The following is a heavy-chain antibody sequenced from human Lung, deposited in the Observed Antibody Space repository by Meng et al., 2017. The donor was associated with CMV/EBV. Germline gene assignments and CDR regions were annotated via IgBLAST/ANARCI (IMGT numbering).Heavy chain of an antibody. V-gene: IGHV3-30*02. CDR1: GFAFDTYG. CDR3: AKDQLLFGGPKAYFDD. CDR2: IRHDASNK. Sequence: GESXKISCAASGFAFDTYGMHWVRQAPGKRLEWVAFIRHDASNKFYGDSVRGRFTISRDNSKNTLYLQMTSLRAEETAMYYCAKDQLLFGGPKAYFDDWGQGXLVTVSS. D-gene: IGHD3-16*01. J-gene: IGHJ4*02.